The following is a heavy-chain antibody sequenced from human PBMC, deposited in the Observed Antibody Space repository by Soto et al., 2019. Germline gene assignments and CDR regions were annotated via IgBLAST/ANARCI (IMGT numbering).Heavy chain of an antibody. J-gene: IGHJ6*02. CDR3: ARLGGFCSSTNCFGYYAMDV. Sequence: SETLSLTCTVSGGSISSGPYSWGWIRQPPGEGLEWIATFHYGESTHYNPSLESRVTVSVDTSQNHFSLKVSSVTVADTAVYYCARLGGFCSSTNCFGYYAMDVWGQGTTVTVSS. D-gene: IGHD2-2*01. CDR1: GGSISSGPYS. V-gene: IGHV4-39*02. CDR2: FHYGEST.